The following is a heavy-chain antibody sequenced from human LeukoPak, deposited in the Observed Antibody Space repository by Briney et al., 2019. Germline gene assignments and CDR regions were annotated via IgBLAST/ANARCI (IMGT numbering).Heavy chain of an antibody. D-gene: IGHD4-17*01. J-gene: IGHJ4*02. CDR3: ARGANDYGDYGY. CDR2: MNPNSGNT. CDR1: GYTFTSYD. Sequence: ASVKVSCKASGYTFTSYDINWVRQATGQGLEWMGWMNPNSGNTGYAQKFQGRVTMTRNTSISTAYMELSSLRSEDTAVYYCARGANDYGDYGYWGRGTLVTVSS. V-gene: IGHV1-8*01.